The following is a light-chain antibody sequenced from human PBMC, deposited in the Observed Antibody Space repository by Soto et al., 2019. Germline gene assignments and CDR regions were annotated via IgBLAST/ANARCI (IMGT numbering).Light chain of an antibody. CDR1: QSVGNNH. CDR2: AAS. J-gene: IGKJ3*01. V-gene: IGKV3-20*01. Sequence: ENVLTQSPGTLALSPGERATLSCRASQSVGNNHLAWYQQKPGQAPRLLIYAASRRAAGIPDRFSGSGSGAYSTLFTLTLSRLEPEDFAVYHCQQYGSSPLTFGPGTTVDLK. CDR3: QQYGSSPLT.